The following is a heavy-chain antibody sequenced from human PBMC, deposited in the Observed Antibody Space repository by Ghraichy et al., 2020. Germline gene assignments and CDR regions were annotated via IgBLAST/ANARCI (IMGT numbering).Heavy chain of an antibody. CDR1: GGSFSNYY. Sequence: SETLSLTCGVYGGSFSNYYWSWIRQPPGKGLEWIGEINHSGSTNYNPSLKSRVTISVDTSRTQLSLKLSSVTAADTAVYYCARKGDYFDYWGQGTLVTVST. J-gene: IGHJ4*02. CDR3: ARKGDYFDY. CDR2: INHSGST. V-gene: IGHV4-34*01.